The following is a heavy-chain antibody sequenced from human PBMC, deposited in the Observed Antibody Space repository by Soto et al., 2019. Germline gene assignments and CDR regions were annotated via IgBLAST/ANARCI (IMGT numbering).Heavy chain of an antibody. Sequence: GGSLRLSCAASGFTFSSYGMHWVRQAPGKGLEWVAVIWYDGSNKYYADSVKGRFTISRDNSKNTLYLQMNSLRAEDTAVYYCARDPRPGYCSSTSCYSPDYYYGMDVWGQGTTVTVSS. CDR1: GFTFSSYG. CDR3: ARDPRPGYCSSTSCYSPDYYYGMDV. CDR2: IWYDGSNK. J-gene: IGHJ6*02. V-gene: IGHV3-33*01. D-gene: IGHD2-2*01.